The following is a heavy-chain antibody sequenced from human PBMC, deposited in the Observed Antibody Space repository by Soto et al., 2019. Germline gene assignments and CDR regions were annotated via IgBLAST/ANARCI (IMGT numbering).Heavy chain of an antibody. CDR3: ARLDDILTGYPYYFDY. Sequence: ESLKISCKGSGYSFTSYWIGWVRQMPGKGLEWMGIIYPGDSDTRYSPSFQGQVTISADKSISTAYLQWSSLKASDTAMYYCARLDDILTGYPYYFDYWGQGTLVTVSS. V-gene: IGHV5-51*01. CDR2: IYPGDSDT. D-gene: IGHD3-9*01. J-gene: IGHJ4*02. CDR1: GYSFTSYW.